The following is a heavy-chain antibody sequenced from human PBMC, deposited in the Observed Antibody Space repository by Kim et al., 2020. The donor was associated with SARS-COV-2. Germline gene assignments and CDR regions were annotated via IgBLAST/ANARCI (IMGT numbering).Heavy chain of an antibody. V-gene: IGHV3-53*01. Sequence: GGSLRLSCAASGFTVSSNYMSWVRQAPGKGLEWVSVIYSGGSTYYADSVKGRFTISRDNSKNTLYLQMNSLRAEDTAVYYCARASSTYYDSSGPGIDYWGQGTLVTVSS. CDR3: ARASSTYYDSSGPGIDY. CDR1: GFTVSSNY. D-gene: IGHD3-22*01. J-gene: IGHJ4*02. CDR2: IYSGGST.